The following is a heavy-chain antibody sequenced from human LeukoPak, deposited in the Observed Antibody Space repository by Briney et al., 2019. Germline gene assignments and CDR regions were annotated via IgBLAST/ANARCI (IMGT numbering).Heavy chain of an antibody. D-gene: IGHD6-13*01. Sequence: SETLSLTCTVSGGSIRSYYWSWIRQPPGKGLEWIGYIYYSGSTKYNPSLKSRVTVSVDTSKNQLSLKLISVTAADTAVYYCARVVDEHQLQTGWFDPWGQGTLVTVSS. J-gene: IGHJ5*02. CDR1: GGSIRSYY. CDR2: IYYSGST. V-gene: IGHV4-59*08. CDR3: ARVVDEHQLQTGWFDP.